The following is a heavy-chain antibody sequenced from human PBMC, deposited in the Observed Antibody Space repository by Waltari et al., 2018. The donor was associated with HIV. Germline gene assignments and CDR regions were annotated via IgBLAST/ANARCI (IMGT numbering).Heavy chain of an antibody. Sequence: QVQLQQWGAGLLKPSETLSLTCAVYGGSFSGYYLSWLRQPPGKGLEWIGEINHSGSTNYNPSLKSRVTISVDTSKNQFSLKLSSVTAADTAVYYCARAPPGTVTFDYWGQGTLVTVSS. J-gene: IGHJ4*02. CDR2: INHSGST. CDR1: GGSFSGYY. V-gene: IGHV4-34*01. CDR3: ARAPPGTVTFDY. D-gene: IGHD4-17*01.